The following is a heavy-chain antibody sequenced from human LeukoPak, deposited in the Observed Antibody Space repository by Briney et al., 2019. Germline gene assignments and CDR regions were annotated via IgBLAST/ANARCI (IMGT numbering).Heavy chain of an antibody. J-gene: IGHJ4*02. Sequence: PGGSLRLSCAASEFTFSSYNLNWVRQAPGKGLEWVSSISSSSSIVYYADSVKGRFTISRDNSKNTLYLQMNSLRAEDTAVYYCAKLPGRAADYWGQGTLVTVSS. CDR3: AKLPGRAADY. V-gene: IGHV3-48*01. CDR1: EFTFSSYN. CDR2: ISSSSSIV.